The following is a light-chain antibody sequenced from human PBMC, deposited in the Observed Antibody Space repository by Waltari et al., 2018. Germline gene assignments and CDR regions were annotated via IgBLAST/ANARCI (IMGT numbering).Light chain of an antibody. Sequence: ETVMTQSPPTLSVSPGERATLPCRASQSVSSDLAWYQQKPGQAPRLLIYGVSTRATGIPGRFSGMGSRTEFTLTISSLQSEDFAVYYCQQYNNGPLTFGGGTKVEI. J-gene: IGKJ4*01. V-gene: IGKV3-15*01. CDR2: GVS. CDR3: QQYNNGPLT. CDR1: QSVSSD.